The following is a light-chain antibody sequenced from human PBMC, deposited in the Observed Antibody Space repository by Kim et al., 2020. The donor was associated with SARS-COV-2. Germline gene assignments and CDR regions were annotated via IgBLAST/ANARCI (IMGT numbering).Light chain of an antibody. V-gene: IGKV1-8*01. CDR2: AAS. Sequence: SASTGDRVTITCRASQGISSYLAWYQQKPGKAPKLLIYAASTLQSGVPSRFSGSGSGTDFTHTISCLQSEDFATYYCQQYYSYPLTFGGGTKV. CDR3: QQYYSYPLT. J-gene: IGKJ4*01. CDR1: QGISSY.